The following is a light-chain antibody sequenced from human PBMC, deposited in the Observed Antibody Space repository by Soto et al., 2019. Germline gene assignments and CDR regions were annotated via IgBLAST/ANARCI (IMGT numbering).Light chain of an antibody. Sequence: TQSPSSFSASTGDRVTITCRASQGISSYLAWYQQKPGQAPRLLIYGASSRATGIPDRFSGSGSGTDFTLTISRLEPEDFAVYYCQQYGSSPGTFGQGTKLEIK. CDR1: QGISSY. V-gene: IGKV3-20*01. CDR2: GAS. CDR3: QQYGSSPGT. J-gene: IGKJ2*01.